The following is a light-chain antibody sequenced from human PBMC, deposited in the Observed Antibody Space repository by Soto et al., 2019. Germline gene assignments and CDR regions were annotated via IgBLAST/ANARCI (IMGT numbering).Light chain of an antibody. CDR1: QSVSSSY. J-gene: IGKJ5*01. CDR2: GVS. CDR3: QRYNNWPPIT. Sequence: EIVLTQSPGTLSLSPGERATLSCRASQSVSSSYLAWYQQKPGQAPRLLIYGVSTRATGIPARFSGSGSGTEFTLTISSLQSEDFAVYYCQRYNNWPPITFGQGTRLEIK. V-gene: IGKV3-15*01.